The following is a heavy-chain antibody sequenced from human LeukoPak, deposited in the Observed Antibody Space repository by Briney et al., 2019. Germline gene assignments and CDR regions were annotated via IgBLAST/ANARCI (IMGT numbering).Heavy chain of an antibody. CDR3: ARAYNSHFDY. J-gene: IGHJ4*02. D-gene: IGHD1-1*01. Sequence: GGSLRLSCAASGFNFASRWMHWVRQVPGKGLVWVSRISSDGSDTTYADSVKGRFTISRDDAKNTLYLQMNSLRAEDTAVYYCARAYNSHFDYWGQGALVTVSS. CDR2: ISSDGSDT. CDR1: GFNFASRW. V-gene: IGHV3-74*01.